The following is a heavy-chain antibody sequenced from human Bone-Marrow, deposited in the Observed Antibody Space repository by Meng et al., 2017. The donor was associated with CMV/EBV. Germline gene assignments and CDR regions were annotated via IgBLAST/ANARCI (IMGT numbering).Heavy chain of an antibody. Sequence: LSLTCAVYGGSFSDYYWSWIRQPPGKGLEWVAVISYDGSNKYYADSVKGRFTISRDNSKNTLYLQMNSLRAEDTAVYYCARDSCSSTSCNDAFDIWGQGTMVTVSS. V-gene: IGHV3-30-3*01. CDR2: ISYDGSNK. J-gene: IGHJ3*02. CDR1: GGSFSDYY. D-gene: IGHD2-2*01. CDR3: ARDSCSSTSCNDAFDI.